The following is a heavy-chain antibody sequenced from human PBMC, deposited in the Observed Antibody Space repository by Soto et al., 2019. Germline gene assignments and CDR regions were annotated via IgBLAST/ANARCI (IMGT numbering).Heavy chain of an antibody. CDR1: GGSFSGYY. V-gene: IGHV3-30-3*01. CDR3: ARDPLWGTAMVLWYFDL. D-gene: IGHD5-18*01. J-gene: IGHJ2*01. CDR2: ISYDGSNK. Sequence: LSLTCAVYGGSFSGYYWTWIRQAPGKGLEWVAVISYDGSNKYYADSVKGRFTISRDNSKNTLYLQMNSLRAEDTAVYYCARDPLWGTAMVLWYFDLWGRGTLVTVSS.